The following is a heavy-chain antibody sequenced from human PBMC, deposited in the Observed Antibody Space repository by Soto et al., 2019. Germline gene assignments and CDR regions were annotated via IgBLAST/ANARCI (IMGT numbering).Heavy chain of an antibody. CDR1: GFTFSDHG. CDR2: MWYDGSNK. Sequence: QVQLVESGGGVVQPGRSQRLSCAASGFTFSDHGMHWVRQAPGKGLEWVAVMWYDGSNKYYADSVKGRFSISRDHSKNTLYLHTSSLRGEDTAVYYCARDSAGKTDWGLRGAFDFWGQGTMVTVSS. V-gene: IGHV3-33*01. J-gene: IGHJ3*01. D-gene: IGHD7-27*01. CDR3: ARDSAGKTDWGLRGAFDF.